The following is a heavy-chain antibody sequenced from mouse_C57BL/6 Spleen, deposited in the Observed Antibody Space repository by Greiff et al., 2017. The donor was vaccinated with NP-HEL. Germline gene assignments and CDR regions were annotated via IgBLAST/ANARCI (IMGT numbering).Heavy chain of an antibody. D-gene: IGHD2-12*01. CDR2: IYPGDGDT. CDR3: ARNPYTTGYFDV. Sequence: VQLQESGPELVKPGASVKISCKASGYAFSSSWMNWVKQRPGKGLEWIGRIYPGDGDTNYNGKFKGKATLTADKSSSTAYMQLSSLTSEDSAVYFCARNPYTTGYFDVWGTGTTVTVSS. V-gene: IGHV1-82*01. CDR1: GYAFSSSW. J-gene: IGHJ1*03.